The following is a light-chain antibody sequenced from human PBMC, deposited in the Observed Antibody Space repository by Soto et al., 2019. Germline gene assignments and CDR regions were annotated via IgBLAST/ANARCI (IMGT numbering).Light chain of an antibody. V-gene: IGKV3-15*01. J-gene: IGKJ2*01. CDR2: GAS. CDR3: QQYNNWVDT. CDR1: QSVSSN. Sequence: EIVMTQSPATLSVSPGARATLSCRASQSVSSNLAWYQQKPGQAPRLLIYGASTRATGIPARFSGSGSGTEFTLTISRLQSEDFAGYYCQQYNNWVDTFGQGTKLEIK.